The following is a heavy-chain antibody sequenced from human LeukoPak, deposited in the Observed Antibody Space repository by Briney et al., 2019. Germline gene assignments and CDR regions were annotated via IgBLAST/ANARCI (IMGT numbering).Heavy chain of an antibody. Sequence: GGSLRLSCAASGFTFSSYSMNWVRQAPGKGLEWVSSISSSSSYIYYADSVKGRFTISRDNAKNSPYLQMNSLRAEDTAVYYCARVIGDYAPDYWGQGTLVTVSS. CDR1: GFTFSSYS. V-gene: IGHV3-21*01. CDR2: ISSSSSYI. D-gene: IGHD4-17*01. CDR3: ARVIGDYAPDY. J-gene: IGHJ4*02.